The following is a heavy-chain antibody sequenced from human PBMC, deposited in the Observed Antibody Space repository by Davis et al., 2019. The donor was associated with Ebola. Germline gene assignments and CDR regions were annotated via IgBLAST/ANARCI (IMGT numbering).Heavy chain of an antibody. D-gene: IGHD6-19*01. Sequence: GESLKISCAASGFTSTRYAMSWVRQAPGKGLEWVSTITASGGVTYYADAVRGRFIISRDKSNNTLYLQMNSLRVDDTAVYYCATTQWLREFDNWGQGTLVTVSS. CDR2: ITASGGVT. J-gene: IGHJ4*02. CDR3: ATTQWLREFDN. CDR1: GFTSTRYA. V-gene: IGHV3-23*01.